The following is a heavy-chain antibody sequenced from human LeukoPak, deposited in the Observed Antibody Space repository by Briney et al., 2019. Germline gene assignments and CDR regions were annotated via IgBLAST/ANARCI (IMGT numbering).Heavy chain of an antibody. Sequence: PGGSLRLSCAASGFTFSNYGIHWVRQAPGKGLEWVAVISYDGSNKYYGDSVKGRFTISRDNSKNTLYLQMNSLRAEDTAVYYCAKDRESMVRDGAFDIWGQGTMVSVSS. J-gene: IGHJ3*02. CDR2: ISYDGSNK. CDR1: GFTFSNYG. D-gene: IGHD3-10*02. CDR3: AKDRESMVRDGAFDI. V-gene: IGHV3-30*18.